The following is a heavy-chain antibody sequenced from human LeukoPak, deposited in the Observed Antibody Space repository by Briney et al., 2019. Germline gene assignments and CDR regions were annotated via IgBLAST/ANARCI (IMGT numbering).Heavy chain of an antibody. CDR1: GGSVSSYY. J-gene: IGHJ4*02. V-gene: IGHV4-59*02. CDR3: ARGRDRNYFDY. CDR2: IYYSGST. Sequence: PSETLSLTCTVSGGSVSSYYWSWIRQPPGKGLEWIGYIYYSGSTNYNPSLKSRVTMSVDTSKNQFSLKLSSVTAADTAVYYCARGRDRNYFDYWGQGTLVTVSS.